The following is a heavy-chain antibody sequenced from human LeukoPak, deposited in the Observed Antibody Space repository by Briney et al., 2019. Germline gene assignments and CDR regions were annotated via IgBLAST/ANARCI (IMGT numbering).Heavy chain of an antibody. J-gene: IGHJ4*02. CDR1: GYTFSNYA. D-gene: IGHD2-8*02. Sequence: ASVNVSYKASGYTFSNYAVLWVGQAPGQRREWMGWINAGNGNTKYSQDFQGRGSITRDTSASTAYMELGSLRSEDMAVYYCARGRWTSHTVGYYFDHWGQGTLVTVSS. CDR2: INAGNGNT. CDR3: ARGRWTSHTVGYYFDH. V-gene: IGHV1-3*03.